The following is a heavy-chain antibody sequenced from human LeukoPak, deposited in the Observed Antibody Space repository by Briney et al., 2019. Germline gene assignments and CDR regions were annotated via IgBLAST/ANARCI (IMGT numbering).Heavy chain of an antibody. CDR1: GFTFSSYG. Sequence: PGRSLRLTCAASGFTFSSYGMHWVRQAPGKGLEWVAVISYDGSNKYYADSVKGRFTISRDNSKNTLYLQMNSLRAEDTAVYYCAKDGDSTPFDYWGQGTLVTVSS. CDR3: AKDGDSTPFDY. D-gene: IGHD3-10*01. V-gene: IGHV3-30*18. J-gene: IGHJ4*02. CDR2: ISYDGSNK.